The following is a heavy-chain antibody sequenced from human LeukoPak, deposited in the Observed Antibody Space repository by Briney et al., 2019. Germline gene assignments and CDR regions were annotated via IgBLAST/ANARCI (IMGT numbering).Heavy chain of an antibody. CDR3: ARMVSQTEPRFDS. V-gene: IGHV4-4*07. CDR1: GGSISSYY. J-gene: IGHJ4*02. Sequence: SETLSLTCTVSGGSISSYYWSWIRQPAGKGLEWIGRIYTSGSTNYNPSLKSRVTILVDTSKNQFSLKVNSVTAADTAVYFCARMVSQTEPRFDSWGQGTLVTVSS. CDR2: IYTSGST. D-gene: IGHD2-8*01.